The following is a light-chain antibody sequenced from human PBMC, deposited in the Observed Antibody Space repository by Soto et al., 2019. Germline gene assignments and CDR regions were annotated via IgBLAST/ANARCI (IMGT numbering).Light chain of an antibody. Sequence: QSVLTQPASVSGSPGQSITISCTGTISDVGGYNYVSWYQQHPGKAPKLMIFDVSNRPSGVSNRFSGSKSGYTASLTISGLQAEDEADYYCGSYTSSSTYGFGTGTKVTVL. CDR3: GSYTSSSTYG. CDR1: ISDVGGYNY. J-gene: IGLJ1*01. V-gene: IGLV2-14*03. CDR2: DVS.